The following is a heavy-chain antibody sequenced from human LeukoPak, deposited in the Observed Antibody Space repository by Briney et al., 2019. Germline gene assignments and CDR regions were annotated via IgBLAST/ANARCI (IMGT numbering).Heavy chain of an antibody. CDR1: GFSLSTSGVG. Sequence: ESGPTLVKPTQTLTLTCTFSGFSLSTSGVGVGWIRQPPGKALEWLALIYWNDDKRYSPSLKSRLTITKDTSKNQVVLTMTNMDPVDTATYYCAHRDITVTGRSFDYWGQGTLVTASS. CDR3: AHRDITVTGRSFDY. J-gene: IGHJ4*02. D-gene: IGHD6-19*01. V-gene: IGHV2-5*01. CDR2: IYWNDDK.